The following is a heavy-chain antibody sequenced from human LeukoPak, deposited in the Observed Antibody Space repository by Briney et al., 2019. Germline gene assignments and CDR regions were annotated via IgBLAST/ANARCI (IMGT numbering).Heavy chain of an antibody. CDR2: ISNSGSTI. D-gene: IGHD5-18*01. V-gene: IGHV3-48*04. Sequence: PGGSLRLSCAASGFTFSSYAMHWVRQAPGKGLEWVSYISNSGSTIDYADSVKGRFTISRDNAKNSLYLQMNSLRAEDTAVYYCSRLRGYSYGYADYWGQGILVTVSS. CDR3: SRLRGYSYGYADY. J-gene: IGHJ4*02. CDR1: GFTFSSYA.